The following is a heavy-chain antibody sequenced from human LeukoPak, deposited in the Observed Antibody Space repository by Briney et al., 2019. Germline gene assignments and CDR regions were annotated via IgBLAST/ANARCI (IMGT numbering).Heavy chain of an antibody. V-gene: IGHV4-4*07. D-gene: IGHD3-10*01. CDR1: GGSISSYY. J-gene: IGHJ5*02. Sequence: SETLSLTCTVSGGSISSYYWSWIRQPAGKGLEWIRRIYTSGSTNYNPSLNSRVTISVDTSNNQFSLKLSSVTAADTAVYYCARHGGSGLDWFDPWGQGTLVTVSS. CDR3: ARHGGSGLDWFDP. CDR2: IYTSGST.